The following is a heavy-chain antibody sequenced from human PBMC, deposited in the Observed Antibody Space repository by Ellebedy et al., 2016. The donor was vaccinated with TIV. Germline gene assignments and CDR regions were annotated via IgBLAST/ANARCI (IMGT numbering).Heavy chain of an antibody. D-gene: IGHD3-10*01. CDR3: AREARAKGITMVRGPFDY. V-gene: IGHV6-1*01. Sequence: SQTLSLTCAISGDSVSSNSAAWNWIRQSPSRGLEWLGRTYYRSKWYNDYAVSVKSRMTINPDTSKNQFSLQLNSVTPEDTAVYYCAREARAKGITMVRGPFDYWGQGTLVTVSS. CDR2: TYYRSKWYN. CDR1: GDSVSSNSAA. J-gene: IGHJ4*02.